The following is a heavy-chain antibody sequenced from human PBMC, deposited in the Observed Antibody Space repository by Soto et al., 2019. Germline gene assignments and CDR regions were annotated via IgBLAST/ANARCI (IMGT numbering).Heavy chain of an antibody. J-gene: IGHJ5*02. D-gene: IGHD4-4*01. CDR3: ARRGYSNYAQNNWFDP. CDR2: INHSGST. V-gene: IGHV4-34*01. CDR1: GGSFSGYY. Sequence: QVQLQQWGAGLLKPSETLSLTCAVYGGSFSGYYWSWIRQPPGKGLEWIGEINHSGSTNYNPSLKSRVTISVDTSKNQFSLKLSSVTAADTAGYYCARRGYSNYAQNNWFDPWGQGTLVTVSS.